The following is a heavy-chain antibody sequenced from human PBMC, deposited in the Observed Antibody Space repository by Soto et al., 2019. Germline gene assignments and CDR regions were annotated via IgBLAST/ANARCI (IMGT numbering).Heavy chain of an antibody. CDR2: IWYDGSNK. D-gene: IGHD3-3*01. CDR3: AREPPVSSSITIFGVVKSGYGMDV. V-gene: IGHV3-33*01. Sequence: PGESLKISCAASGSTFSSYGMHWVRQAPGKGLEWVAVIWYDGSNKYYADSVKGRFTISRDNSKNTLYLQMNSLRAEDTAVYYCAREPPVSSSITIFGVVKSGYGMDVWGQGTTVTVSS. CDR1: GSTFSSYG. J-gene: IGHJ6*02.